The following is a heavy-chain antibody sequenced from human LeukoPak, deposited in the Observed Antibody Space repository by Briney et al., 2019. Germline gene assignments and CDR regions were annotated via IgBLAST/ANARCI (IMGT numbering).Heavy chain of an antibody. Sequence: SETLSLTCTVSGGSLSSYYWGWIGQPPGRGLEWIGYIYYSGSTNYNPSLKSRVTISVDTSKNQFSLKLSSVTAADTAVYYCASTDTDAFDIWGQGTMVTVSS. V-gene: IGHV4-59*08. J-gene: IGHJ3*02. CDR2: IYYSGST. CDR1: GGSLSSYY. D-gene: IGHD5-18*01. CDR3: ASTDTDAFDI.